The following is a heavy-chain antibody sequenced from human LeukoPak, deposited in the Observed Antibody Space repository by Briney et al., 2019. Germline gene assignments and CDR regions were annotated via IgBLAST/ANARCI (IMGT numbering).Heavy chain of an antibody. CDR1: GFTFSSYS. V-gene: IGHV3-48*02. D-gene: IGHD1-1*01. J-gene: IGHJ6*03. Sequence: PGGSLRLSCAASGFTFSSYSMNWVRQAPGKGLEWVSYISSSSSTIYYADSVKGRFTISRDNAKNSLYLQMNSLRDEDTAVYYCAREDVVLPDDRSANYYYYYYMDVWGKGTTVTVSS. CDR2: ISSSSSTI. CDR3: AREDVVLPDDRSANYYYYYYMDV.